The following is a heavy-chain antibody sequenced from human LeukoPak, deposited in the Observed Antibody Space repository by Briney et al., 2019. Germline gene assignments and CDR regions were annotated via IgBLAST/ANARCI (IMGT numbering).Heavy chain of an antibody. Sequence: GASVKVSCKFSGYTLTELSMHWVRQAPGKGLEWMGGFDPEDGETIYAQKFQGRVTVTEDTSTDTAYMELSRLRSEDTAVYSCATSLRLLITFAYDYWGQGTLVTVSS. CDR1: GYTLTELS. J-gene: IGHJ4*02. CDR3: ATSLRLLITFAYDY. D-gene: IGHD3-16*01. V-gene: IGHV1-24*01. CDR2: FDPEDGET.